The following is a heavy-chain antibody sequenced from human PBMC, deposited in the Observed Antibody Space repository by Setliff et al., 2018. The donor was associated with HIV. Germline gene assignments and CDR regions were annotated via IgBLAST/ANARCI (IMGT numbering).Heavy chain of an antibody. D-gene: IGHD6-13*01. V-gene: IGHV4-4*07. CDR2: IYISGST. J-gene: IGHJ6*02. CDR3: ARVVWTAAAGTIDYFYYGLDV. CDR1: GVYISNYH. Sequence: SETLSLTCPISGVYISNYHWGWIRQPPGRGLEWIGRIYISGSTNYNPSLKSRVTMSIDTSKNQFSLKLSSVTAADTAVYFCARVVWTAAAGTIDYFYYGLDVWGQGTTVTVSS.